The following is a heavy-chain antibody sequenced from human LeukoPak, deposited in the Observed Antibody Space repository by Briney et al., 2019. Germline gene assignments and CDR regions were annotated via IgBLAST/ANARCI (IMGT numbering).Heavy chain of an antibody. CDR3: ALGLVTDY. Sequence: PGGSLRLSCAASGFTFSSYVLSWVRQAPGKGLEWVSVIYSGGSTYYADSVKGRFTISRDNSKNTLYLQMNSLRVEDTAVYYCALGLVTDYWGQGTLVTVSS. D-gene: IGHD3-9*01. CDR2: IYSGGST. CDR1: GFTFSSYV. V-gene: IGHV3-66*01. J-gene: IGHJ4*02.